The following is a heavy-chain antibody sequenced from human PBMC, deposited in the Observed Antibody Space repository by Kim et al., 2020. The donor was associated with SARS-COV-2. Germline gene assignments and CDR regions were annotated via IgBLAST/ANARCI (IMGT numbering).Heavy chain of an antibody. D-gene: IGHD3-10*01. CDR3: AKDHRGLMVRGVMTHPPSYFDY. V-gene: IGHV3-23*03. CDR2: IYSGGSST. CDR1: GFTFSSYA. J-gene: IGHJ4*02. Sequence: GGSLRLSCAASGFTFSSYAMSWVRQAPGKGLEWVSVIYSGGSSTYYADSVKGRFTISRDNSKNTLYLQMNSLRAEDTAVYYCAKDHRGLMVRGVMTHPPSYFDYWGQGTLVTVSS.